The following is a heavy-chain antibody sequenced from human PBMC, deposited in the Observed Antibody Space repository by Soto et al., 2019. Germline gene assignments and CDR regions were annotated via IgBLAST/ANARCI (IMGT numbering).Heavy chain of an antibody. CDR2: ISNDGNTR. Sequence: GGSLRLSCAASGFTFTNYAMHWVRQAPGKGLEWVAVISNDGNTRYYAESVKGRFSISRDNLSNTLYVQVNTLKNEDTAVYYCAASRTSASGSPIAYWGQGTLVTVS. J-gene: IGHJ4*02. D-gene: IGHD5-12*01. CDR1: GFTFTNYA. CDR3: AASRTSASGSPIAY. V-gene: IGHV3-30*04.